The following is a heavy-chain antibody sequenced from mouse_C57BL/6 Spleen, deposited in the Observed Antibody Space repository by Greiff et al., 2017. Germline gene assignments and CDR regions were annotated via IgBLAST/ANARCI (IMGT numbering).Heavy chain of an antibody. CDR2: IYPGGGYT. J-gene: IGHJ4*01. Sequence: QVQLKQSGAELVRPGTSVKMSCKASGYTFTNYWIGWAKQRPGHGLEWIGDIYPGGGYTNYNEKFKGKATLTADKSSSTAYMQFSSLTSEDSAIYYGARQYGYDEGYAMDYWGQGTSVTVSS. V-gene: IGHV1-63*01. D-gene: IGHD2-2*01. CDR1: GYTFTNYW. CDR3: ARQYGYDEGYAMDY.